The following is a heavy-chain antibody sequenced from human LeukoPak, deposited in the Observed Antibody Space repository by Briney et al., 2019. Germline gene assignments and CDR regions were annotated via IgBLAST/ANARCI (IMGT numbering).Heavy chain of an antibody. CDR3: ASEGYYDSSGYYS. Sequence: SSETLSLTCTVSGGSISSYYWSWIRQPAGKGLEWIGRIYTSGSTNYNPSLKSRVTMSVDTSRNQFSLKLSSVTAADTAVYYCASEGYYDSSGYYSWGQGTLVTVSS. D-gene: IGHD3-22*01. V-gene: IGHV4-4*07. CDR2: IYTSGST. J-gene: IGHJ4*02. CDR1: GGSISSYY.